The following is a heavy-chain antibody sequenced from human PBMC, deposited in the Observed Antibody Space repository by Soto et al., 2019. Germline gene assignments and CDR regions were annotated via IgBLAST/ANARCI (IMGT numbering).Heavy chain of an antibody. Sequence: EVQLLESGGGLVHPGGSLRLSCAASEFTFSNLAMSWVRQAPGKGLEWVSAISGSGDTTLYADSVKGRFIISRDNSKNTLDLQMNSVRGEDTAVYYCAKDQLQLRPYYFDSWGQGTLVTVSS. CDR2: ISGSGDTT. D-gene: IGHD1-1*01. CDR3: AKDQLQLRPYYFDS. V-gene: IGHV3-23*01. J-gene: IGHJ4*02. CDR1: EFTFSNLA.